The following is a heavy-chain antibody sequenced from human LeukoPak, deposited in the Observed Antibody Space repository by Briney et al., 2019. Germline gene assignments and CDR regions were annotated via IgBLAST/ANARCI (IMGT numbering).Heavy chain of an antibody. Sequence: SVKVSCKASGGTFSSYTISWVRQAPGQGLEWMGRIIPILGIANYAQKFQGRVTITADKSTSTAYMELSSLRSDDTAVYYCARAEKEVRGVSLDYWGQGTLVTVSS. V-gene: IGHV1-69*02. CDR1: GGTFSSYT. CDR2: IIPILGIA. J-gene: IGHJ4*02. CDR3: ARAEKEVRGVSLDY. D-gene: IGHD3-10*01.